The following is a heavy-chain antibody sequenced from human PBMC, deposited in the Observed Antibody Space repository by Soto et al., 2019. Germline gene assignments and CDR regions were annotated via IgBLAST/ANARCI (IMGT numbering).Heavy chain of an antibody. CDR3: AQDLGSSWYHYNSFAP. J-gene: IGHJ5*02. Sequence: EVQLLESGGGLVQPAGSLRLSCAASGFTFSGYAMSWVRQAPGKGLEWVSAIGSGSPFYADSVKGRFTISRDNANSMLYLQMHSPRADDTALYFCAQDLGSSWYHYNSFAPGGQGTLVSVSS. CDR1: GFTFSGYA. CDR2: IGSGSP. V-gene: IGHV3-23*01. D-gene: IGHD6-13*01.